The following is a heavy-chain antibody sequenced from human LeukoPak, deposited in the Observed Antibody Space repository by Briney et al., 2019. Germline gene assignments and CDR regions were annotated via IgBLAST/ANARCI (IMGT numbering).Heavy chain of an antibody. V-gene: IGHV3-30-3*01. D-gene: IGHD5-24*01. CDR2: ISYDGSNK. Sequence: SCKASGYTFTGYYMHWVRQAPGKGLEWVAVISYDGSNKYYADSVKGRFTISRDNSKNTLYLQMNSLRAEDTAVYYCARDRRDGYTLPDYWGQGTLVTVSS. CDR3: ARDRRDGYTLPDY. J-gene: IGHJ4*02. CDR1: GYTFTGYY.